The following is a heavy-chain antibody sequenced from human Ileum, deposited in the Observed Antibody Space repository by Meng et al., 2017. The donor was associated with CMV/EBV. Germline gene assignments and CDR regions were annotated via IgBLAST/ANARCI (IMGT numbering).Heavy chain of an antibody. CDR1: GYSISSGYY. J-gene: IGHJ5*02. D-gene: IGHD6-6*01. Sequence: SETLSLTCTVSGYSISSGYYWGWIRQPPGKGLEWIGCILHSGSTYYNPSLKSPVTISVDTSKTQFSLKLSSVNAADTAVYFCARTLLVFVVYSSSSGWFDPWGQGALVTVSS. V-gene: IGHV4-38-2*02. CDR2: ILHSGST. CDR3: ARTLLVFVVYSSSSGWFDP.